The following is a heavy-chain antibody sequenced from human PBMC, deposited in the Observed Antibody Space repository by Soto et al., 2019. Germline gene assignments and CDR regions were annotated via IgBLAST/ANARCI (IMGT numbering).Heavy chain of an antibody. CDR2: IYHSGST. Sequence: SETLSLTCAVSGCSISSSNWWSCVRQPPGKGLEWIGEIYHSGSTNYNPSLKSRVTISVDKSKNQFSLKLSSVTAADTAVYYCASRRSGWTSFDYWGQGTLVTVSS. J-gene: IGHJ4*02. CDR3: ASRRSGWTSFDY. CDR1: GCSISSSNW. V-gene: IGHV4-4*02. D-gene: IGHD6-19*01.